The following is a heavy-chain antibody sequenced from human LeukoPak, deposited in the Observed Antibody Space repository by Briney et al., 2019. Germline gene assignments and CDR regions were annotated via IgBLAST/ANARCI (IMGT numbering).Heavy chain of an antibody. V-gene: IGHV3-30*03. CDR2: ISSDGNDK. CDR3: TTDGSGVGI. J-gene: IGHJ4*02. Sequence: GGSLRLSCAASGVTFSSYGMHWVRQAPGKGLEWVALISSDGNDKLYGDSVKGRFTISRDDSKSTLYLHMNSLRAEDTAVYYCTTDGSGVGIWGQGTLVTVSS. D-gene: IGHD2-15*01. CDR1: GVTFSSYG.